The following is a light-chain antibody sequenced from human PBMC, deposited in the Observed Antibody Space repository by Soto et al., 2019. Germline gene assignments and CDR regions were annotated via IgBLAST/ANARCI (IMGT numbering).Light chain of an antibody. CDR3: SSYTSNIPYV. CDR1: TNDVGGYNY. J-gene: IGLJ1*01. CDR2: GVT. Sequence: QSALTQPASVSGSPGQSITISCSGTTNDVGGYNYVSWYQQHPGKAPKLLIYGVTDRPSGVSSRFSGSNSGNAASLTISGLQAEDEGDYYCSSYTSNIPYVFGTGTKLTVL. V-gene: IGLV2-14*03.